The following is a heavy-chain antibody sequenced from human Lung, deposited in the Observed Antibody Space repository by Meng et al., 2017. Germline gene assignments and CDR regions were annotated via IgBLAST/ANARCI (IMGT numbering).Heavy chain of an antibody. J-gene: IGHJ4*02. D-gene: IGHD4-11*01. V-gene: IGHV4-34*01. CDR3: ARGPTTMAHDFDY. CDR2: INHSGST. CDR1: GGSFRYYD. Sequence: RVKRWGVGLFKASATLSLTCVVSGGSFRYYDWGWIRQPPGKGLEWIGEINHSGSTNYNPSLESRATISVDTSQNNLSLKLSSVTAADSAVYYCARGPTTMAHDFDYWGQGTLVTVSS.